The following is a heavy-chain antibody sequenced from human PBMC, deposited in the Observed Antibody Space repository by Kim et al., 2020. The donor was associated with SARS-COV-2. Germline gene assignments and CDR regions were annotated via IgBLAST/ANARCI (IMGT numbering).Heavy chain of an antibody. CDR1: GYSFTSYW. V-gene: IGHV5-51*01. CDR2: IYPGDSDT. J-gene: IGHJ3*02. Sequence: GESLKISCKGSGYSFTSYWIGWVRQMPGKGLEWMGIIYPGDSDTRYSPSFQGQVTISADKSISTAYLQWSSLKASDTAMYYCARPIDVLDYGGNLPLFFDAFDIWGQGTMVTVSS. D-gene: IGHD4-17*01. CDR3: ARPIDVLDYGGNLPLFFDAFDI.